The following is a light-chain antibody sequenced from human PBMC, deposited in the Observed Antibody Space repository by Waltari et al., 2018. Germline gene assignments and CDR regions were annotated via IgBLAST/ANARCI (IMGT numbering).Light chain of an antibody. J-gene: IGKJ3*01. CDR2: AAS. V-gene: IGKV3-11*01. Sequence: EIVLTQSPATLSLSPGERATLSCRASQSVRNYFAWYQQKPGQAPRLLIYAASNRATGIPARFSGSGSGTDFTLTISSLEPEDFAVYYCQYRGHWPPDASFGPGTKVDIK. CDR1: QSVRNY. CDR3: QYRGHWPPDAS.